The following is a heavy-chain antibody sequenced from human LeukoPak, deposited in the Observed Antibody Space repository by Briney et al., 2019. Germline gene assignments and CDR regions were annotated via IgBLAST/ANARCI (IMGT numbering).Heavy chain of an antibody. CDR1: GFTFSSYA. D-gene: IGHD5-18*01. CDR3: AKGYSYGYGYFDY. CDR2: ISGSGGST. V-gene: IGHV3-23*01. Sequence: GGSLRLSCAASGFTFSSYAMSWVRQAPGKGLEWVSAISGSGGSTYYADSVKGRFTISRDNSKNTLYLQMNGLRAEDTAVYYCAKGYSYGYGYFDYWGQGTLVTVSS. J-gene: IGHJ4*02.